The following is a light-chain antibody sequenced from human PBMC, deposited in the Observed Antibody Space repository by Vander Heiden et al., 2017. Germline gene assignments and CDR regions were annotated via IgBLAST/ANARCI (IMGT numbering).Light chain of an antibody. J-gene: IGLJ2*01. CDR1: TSDIGGFDF. CDR2: DVT. V-gene: IGLV2-14*03. CDR3: TSYTTNTTPL. Sequence: SAVTQPASVSGPRGQTITISGTGTTSDIGGFDFVSWYQQHPGTAPKLLIFDVTNRPSGVSSRFSGSKSGSTASLTISGLQADDEAYYYCTSYTTNTTPLFGGGTKLTVL.